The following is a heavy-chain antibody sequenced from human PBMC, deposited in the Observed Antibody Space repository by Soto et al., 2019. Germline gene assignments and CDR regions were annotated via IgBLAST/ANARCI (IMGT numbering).Heavy chain of an antibody. CDR1: GFTFSSYA. D-gene: IGHD6-19*01. J-gene: IGHJ4*02. CDR3: ATSDGAQCLSDS. Sequence: EVQLLESGRGLVQPGGALRLACAASGFTFSSYAMSWVGQAPGKGLECVSFIRGRGDSTYYADTVQGRFTISRDNSTNTLYLEMNSLRAEDTAVYYCATSDGAQCLSDSWGQGTIVTVSS. CDR2: IRGRGDST. V-gene: IGHV3-23*01.